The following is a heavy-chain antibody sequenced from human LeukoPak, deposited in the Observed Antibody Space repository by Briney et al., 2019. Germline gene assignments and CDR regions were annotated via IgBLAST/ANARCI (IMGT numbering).Heavy chain of an antibody. CDR1: GFTLSSYV. CDR3: AKAGGYGDFLFDS. J-gene: IGHJ4*02. Sequence: PGGSLRLSCAASGFTLSSYVMTWGRQAPGQGLEWVSLISGSGSSTYYADSVKGRFTISRDNSKNTLYLQMNSLRAEDTAVYYCAKAGGYGDFLFDSWGQGTLVTVSS. D-gene: IGHD4-17*01. CDR2: ISGSGSST. V-gene: IGHV3-23*01.